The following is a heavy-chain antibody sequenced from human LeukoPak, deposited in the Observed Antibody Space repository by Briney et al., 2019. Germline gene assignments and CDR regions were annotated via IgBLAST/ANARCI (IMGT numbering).Heavy chain of an antibody. D-gene: IGHD2-8*01. CDR2: ISSSGSTI. CDR1: GFIFSDYY. Sequence: GGSLRLSCVASGFIFSDYYIDWVRQAPGKGLEWVSYISSSGSTIYYADSVKGRFTISRDNAKNSLYLQMNSLRAEDTAVYYCARDQVLNGAYYFDYWGQGTLVTVSS. J-gene: IGHJ4*02. CDR3: ARDQVLNGAYYFDY. V-gene: IGHV3-11*01.